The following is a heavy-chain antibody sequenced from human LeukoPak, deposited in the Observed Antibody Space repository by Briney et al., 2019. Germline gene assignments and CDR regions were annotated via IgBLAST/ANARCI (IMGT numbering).Heavy chain of an antibody. Sequence: PGGSLRLSCAASGFTFSSYAMHWVRQAPGKGLEWVAVISYDGSNKYYADSVKGRFTISRDNAKESVSLQMNSLRAEDTAIYYCSAILYHWGQGTLVTVSS. D-gene: IGHD2-2*01. J-gene: IGHJ4*02. CDR1: GFTFSSYA. CDR2: ISYDGSNK. CDR3: SAILYH. V-gene: IGHV3-30-3*01.